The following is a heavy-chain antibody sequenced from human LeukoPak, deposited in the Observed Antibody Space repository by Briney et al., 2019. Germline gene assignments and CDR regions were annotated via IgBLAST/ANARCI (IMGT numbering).Heavy chain of an antibody. CDR1: GFTFSSYG. CDR2: ISYDGSNK. V-gene: IGHV3-30*03. CDR3: AREYSSSSLANWFDP. J-gene: IGHJ5*02. Sequence: RPGGSLRLSCAASGFTFSSYGMHWVRQAPGKGLEWVAVISYDGSNKYYADSVKGRFTISRDNSKNTLYLQMNSLRAEDTAVYYCAREYSSSSLANWFDPWGQGTLVTVSS. D-gene: IGHD6-6*01.